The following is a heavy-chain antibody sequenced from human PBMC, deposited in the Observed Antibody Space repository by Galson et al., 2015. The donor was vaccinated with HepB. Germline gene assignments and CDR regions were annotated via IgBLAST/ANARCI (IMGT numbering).Heavy chain of an antibody. CDR1: GFTFTSSA. J-gene: IGHJ6*02. D-gene: IGHD1-7*01. CDR3: AADGITGNTDYYYYGMDV. V-gene: IGHV1-58*01. Sequence: SVKVSCKASGFTFTSSAVQWVRQARGQRLEWIGWIVVGSGNTNYAQNFQERVTITRDISTSTAYMELSSLRSEDTAVYYCAADGITGNTDYYYYGMDVWGQGTTVTVSS. CDR2: IVVGSGNT.